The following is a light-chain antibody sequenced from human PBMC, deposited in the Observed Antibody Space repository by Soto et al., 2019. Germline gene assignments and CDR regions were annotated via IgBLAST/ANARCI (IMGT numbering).Light chain of an antibody. CDR3: PQYKSYSPRT. Sequence: DVQMTHSPSTLSTSVGDRVTITCRASQTISNWLAWYQQRPGKAPQLLISDASRLESGVPSRFSGSGSGTEFPLTISSLQPADSATYYCPQYKSYSPRTFGQGTKVDIK. CDR1: QTISNW. CDR2: DAS. J-gene: IGKJ1*01. V-gene: IGKV1-5*01.